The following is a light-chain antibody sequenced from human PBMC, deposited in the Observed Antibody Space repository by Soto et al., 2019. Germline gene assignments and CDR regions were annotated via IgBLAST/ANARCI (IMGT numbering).Light chain of an antibody. Sequence: EVVLTQSPGTLSLSPGERATLSCRASQSVDRAYLAWYQHKPGQAPRLLMYGSSNRASDIPDRFSGSGSGTDFTLTISRLEPEDFAVYYCQQYSDSPPYTFGQGTKLELK. CDR1: QSVDRAY. CDR2: GSS. CDR3: QQYSDSPPYT. V-gene: IGKV3-20*01. J-gene: IGKJ2*01.